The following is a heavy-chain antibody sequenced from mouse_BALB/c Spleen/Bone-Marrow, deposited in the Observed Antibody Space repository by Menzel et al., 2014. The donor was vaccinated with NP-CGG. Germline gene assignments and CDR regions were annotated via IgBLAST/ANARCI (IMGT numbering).Heavy chain of an antibody. Sequence: VQLQQSGAELMKPGASVKISCKATGYTFSSYWIEWVKQRPGHGLEWIGEILPGSGSTNYNEKFKGKATFTADTSSNTAYMQLNSLTSEDSAVYYCATARATWFAYWGRGTLVTVSA. D-gene: IGHD3-2*01. CDR1: GYTFSSYW. V-gene: IGHV1-9*01. CDR2: ILPGSGST. CDR3: ATARATWFAY. J-gene: IGHJ3*01.